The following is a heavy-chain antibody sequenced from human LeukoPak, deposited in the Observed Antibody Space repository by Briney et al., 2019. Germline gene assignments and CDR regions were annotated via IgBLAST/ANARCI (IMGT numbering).Heavy chain of an antibody. V-gene: IGHV4-31*03. CDR1: GGSISSGGYY. CDR3: ARDVYYGSGSYQFDP. D-gene: IGHD3-10*01. CDR2: NYYSEST. Sequence: SETLSLTCTVSGGSISSGGYYWSRIPQHPGKGLEGIGYNYYSESTYYHPSLKSRVTIAVDTSKNQFSLKLSSVTAADTAAYYCARDVYYGSGSYQFDPWGQGTLVTVSS. J-gene: IGHJ5*02.